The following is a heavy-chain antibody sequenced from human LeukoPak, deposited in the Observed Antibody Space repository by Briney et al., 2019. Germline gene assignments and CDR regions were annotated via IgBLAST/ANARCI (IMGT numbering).Heavy chain of an antibody. CDR3: ARNDFWSGYP. Sequence: ASVKVSCKASGYTFTGYYMHWVRQAPGQGLEWMGWINPNSGGTNYAQKFQGWVTMTRDTSISTAYMELRSLRSDDTAVYYCARNDFWSGYPWGQGTLVTVSS. D-gene: IGHD3-3*01. CDR1: GYTFTGYY. V-gene: IGHV1-2*04. CDR2: INPNSGGT. J-gene: IGHJ5*02.